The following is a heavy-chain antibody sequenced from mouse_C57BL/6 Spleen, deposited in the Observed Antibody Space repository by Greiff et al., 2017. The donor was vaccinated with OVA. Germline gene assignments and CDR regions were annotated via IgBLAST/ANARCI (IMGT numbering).Heavy chain of an antibody. V-gene: IGHV1-7*01. CDR2: INPSSGYT. J-gene: IGHJ3*01. Sequence: QVQLQQSGAELAKPGASVKLSCKASGYTFTSYCMHWVKQRPGQGLEWIGYINPSSGYTNYNQKFKDKATLTADKSSSTAYMQLSSLTYEDSAVYYCAREDYSNCACWYAGWGKGTLVTAAA. CDR3: AREDYSNCACWYAG. D-gene: IGHD2-5*01. CDR1: GYTFTSYC.